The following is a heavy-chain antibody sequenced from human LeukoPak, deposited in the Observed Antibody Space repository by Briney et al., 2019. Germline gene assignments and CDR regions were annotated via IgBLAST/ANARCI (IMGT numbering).Heavy chain of an antibody. Sequence: SETLSLTCAVYGGSLSGYYWTWIRQPPGKGLEWIGEIKERERTNYNPSLKSRVTISIDTSENQFSLKLTSVTAADTAVYYCAREGLRNVHNPLGYWGQGTLVTVPS. CDR2: IKERERT. V-gene: IGHV4-34*01. CDR1: GGSLSGYY. CDR3: AREGLRNVHNPLGY. J-gene: IGHJ4*02. D-gene: IGHD5-24*01.